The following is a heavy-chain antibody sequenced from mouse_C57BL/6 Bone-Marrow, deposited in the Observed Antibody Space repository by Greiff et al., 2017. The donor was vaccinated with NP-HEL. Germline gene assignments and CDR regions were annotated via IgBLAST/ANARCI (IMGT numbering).Heavy chain of an antibody. CDR2: IDPENGDT. V-gene: IGHV14-4*01. CDR3: TTDYGSIYWYFDV. D-gene: IGHD1-1*01. J-gene: IGHJ1*03. CDR1: GFNIKDDY. Sequence: EVQLVESGAELVRPGASVKLSCTASGFNIKDDYMHWVKQRPEQGLEWIGWIDPENGDTEYASKFQGKATITADTSSNTAYLQLSSLTSEDDAVDYYTTDYGSIYWYFDVWGTGTTVTVSS.